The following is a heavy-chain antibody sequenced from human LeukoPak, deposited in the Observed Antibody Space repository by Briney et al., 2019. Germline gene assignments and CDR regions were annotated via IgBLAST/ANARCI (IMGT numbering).Heavy chain of an antibody. CDR3: AKEAGIAAAGTEY. J-gene: IGHJ4*02. Sequence: GGSLRLSCAASGFTFSSYGMHWVRQAPGKGLEWVAFIRYDGSNKYYADSVKGRFTISRDNSKNTLYLQMNSLRAEDTAVYYCAKEAGIAAAGTEYWGQGTLVTVSS. D-gene: IGHD6-13*01. CDR1: GFTFSSYG. V-gene: IGHV3-30*02. CDR2: IRYDGSNK.